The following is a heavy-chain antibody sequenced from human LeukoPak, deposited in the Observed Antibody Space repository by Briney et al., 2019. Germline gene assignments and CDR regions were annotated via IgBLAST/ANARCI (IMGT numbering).Heavy chain of an antibody. CDR1: GGSIISGGYS. J-gene: IGHJ4*02. Sequence: SETLSLTCAVSGGSIISGGYSWSWIRQPPGKGLEWIGYIYHSGSTYYNPSLKSRVTISVDRSKNQFSLKLSSVTAADTAVYYCAREIIVDTAMGTFDYWGQGTLVTVSS. CDR2: IYHSGST. V-gene: IGHV4-30-2*01. CDR3: AREIIVDTAMGTFDY. D-gene: IGHD5-18*01.